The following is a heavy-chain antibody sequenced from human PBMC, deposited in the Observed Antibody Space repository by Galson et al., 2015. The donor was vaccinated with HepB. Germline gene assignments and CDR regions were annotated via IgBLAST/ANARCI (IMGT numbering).Heavy chain of an antibody. D-gene: IGHD2-15*01. CDR3: AKVEPAATNWFDP. CDR2: IRSKANGGTT. J-gene: IGHJ5*02. CDR1: GFTFGDYD. Sequence: SLRLSCAASGFTFGDYDMSWFRQAPGKGLEWVGFIRSKANGGTTEYVASVKGRFTISRDNSKNMLYLQMNSLRADDTALYYCAKVEPAATNWFDPWGQGTLVTVAS. V-gene: IGHV3-49*03.